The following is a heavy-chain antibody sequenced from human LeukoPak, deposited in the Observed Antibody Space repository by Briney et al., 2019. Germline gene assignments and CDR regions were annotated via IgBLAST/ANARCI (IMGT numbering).Heavy chain of an antibody. V-gene: IGHV3-66*01. D-gene: IGHD3-10*02. CDR1: GFTVSSNY. Sequence: GGSLRLSCAASGFTVSSNYMTWVRQAPGKGLEWVSIIYSGGSTYYADSVKGRFTISRDNSKNTLYLQMNSLRAEDTAVYYCAELGITMIGGVWGKGTTVTISS. CDR2: IYSGGST. CDR3: AELGITMIGGV. J-gene: IGHJ6*04.